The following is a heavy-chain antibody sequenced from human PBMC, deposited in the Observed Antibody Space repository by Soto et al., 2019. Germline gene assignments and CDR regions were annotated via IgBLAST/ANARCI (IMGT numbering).Heavy chain of an antibody. CDR3: ARSGITMVRGVITDDYYYYGMDV. Sequence: ASVKVSCKASGYTFTSYGISWVRQAPGQGLEWMGSISAYNGNTNYAQKLQGRVTMTTDTSTSTAYMELRSLRSDDTAVYYCARSGITMVRGVITDDYYYYGMDVWGQGTTVTVS. V-gene: IGHV1-18*01. CDR1: GYTFTSYG. CDR2: ISAYNGNT. D-gene: IGHD3-10*01. J-gene: IGHJ6*02.